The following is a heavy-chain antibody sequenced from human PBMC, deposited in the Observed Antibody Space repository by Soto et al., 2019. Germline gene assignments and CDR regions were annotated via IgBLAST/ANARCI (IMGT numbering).Heavy chain of an antibody. J-gene: IGHJ6*02. V-gene: IGHV3-21*02. CDR1: GFTFSRYG. CDR3: ARDPQQRLADSYYYGMDV. CDR2: ISGLSSYI. D-gene: IGHD6-25*01. Sequence: EVQLVESGGGLVKPGGSLRLSCAASGFTFSRYGMNWVRQAPGKGLELVSSISGLSSYIYYADSVKGRFTVSRDNAKNSLYVQMNSLRVEDTAVYYCARDPQQRLADSYYYGMDVWGQGTTVIVSS.